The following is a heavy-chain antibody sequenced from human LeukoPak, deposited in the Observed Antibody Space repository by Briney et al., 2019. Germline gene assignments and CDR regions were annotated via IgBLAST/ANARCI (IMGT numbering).Heavy chain of an antibody. D-gene: IGHD3-10*01. Sequence: TSETLSLTCSVSNYSISRTYHWGWIRQPPGKGLEWIGTIYHSGTTYYSPSLKSRVTISIHTSKNQFSLRLTSVTAADTAVYYCATMMYGSGNYYNSDYWGQGTQVTISS. J-gene: IGHJ4*02. CDR3: ATMMYGSGNYYNSDY. CDR1: NYSISRTYH. CDR2: IYHSGTT. V-gene: IGHV4-38-2*02.